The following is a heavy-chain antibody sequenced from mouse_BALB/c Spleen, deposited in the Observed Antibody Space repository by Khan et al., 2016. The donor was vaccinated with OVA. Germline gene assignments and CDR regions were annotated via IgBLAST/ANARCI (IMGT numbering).Heavy chain of an antibody. Sequence: QMQLKQSGPGLVAPSQSLSITCTVSGFSLTSYGVHWVRQPPGKGLEWLVVIWSDGKTTYNSTLNSRLSISKDNSKRHVFLKMNSLQTDDTAMYYCARNTHMMTTVMDYWGQGTSVTVSS. CDR1: GFSLTSYG. D-gene: IGHD2-4*01. CDR3: ARNTHMMTTVMDY. CDR2: IWSDGKT. J-gene: IGHJ4*01. V-gene: IGHV2-6*02.